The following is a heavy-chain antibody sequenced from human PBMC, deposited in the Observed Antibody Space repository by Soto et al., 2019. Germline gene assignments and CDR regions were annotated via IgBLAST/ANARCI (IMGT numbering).Heavy chain of an antibody. CDR2: IYHSGST. J-gene: IGHJ5*02. V-gene: IGHV4-4*02. D-gene: IGHD3-3*01. Sequence: QVQLQESGPGLVKPSGTLSLTCAVSGGSISSSNWWSWVRQPPGKGLEWIGEIYHSGSTNYNPSLKSRVTISVDKSKNQFSLKLSSVTAADTAVYYCARKVLRFLEWSNNWFDPWGQGTLVTVSS. CDR1: GGSISSSNW. CDR3: ARKVLRFLEWSNNWFDP.